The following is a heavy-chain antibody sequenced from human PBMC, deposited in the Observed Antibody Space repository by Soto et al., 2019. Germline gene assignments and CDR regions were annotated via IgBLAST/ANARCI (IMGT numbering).Heavy chain of an antibody. CDR2: INPNSGDT. V-gene: IGHV1-2*02. Sequence: QVQLVQSGAEVKKPGASVRVSCKASGYTFTGYYIFWVRQAPGQGFEWMGWINPNSGDTDFAQKFQGRVTMTRDTSISTVYMEVSRLTSDDTAVYYCARGVGSTSWSPYYYYGLDVWGQGTTVTVSS. CDR3: ARGVGSTSWSPYYYYGLDV. J-gene: IGHJ6*02. CDR1: GYTFTGYY. D-gene: IGHD6-13*01.